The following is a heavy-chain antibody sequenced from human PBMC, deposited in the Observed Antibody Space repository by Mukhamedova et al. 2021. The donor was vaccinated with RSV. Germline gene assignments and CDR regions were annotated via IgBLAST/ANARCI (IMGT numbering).Heavy chain of an antibody. J-gene: IGHJ5*02. V-gene: IGHV4-34*01. CDR2: INHSGST. CDR3: ARGGPPGDFVVVPAATRYNWFDP. D-gene: IGHD2-2*01. Sequence: IRQPPGKGLEWIGEINHSGSTNYNPSLKSRVTISVDTSKNQFSLKLSSVTAADTAVYYCARGGPPGDFVVVPAATRYNWFDPWGQ.